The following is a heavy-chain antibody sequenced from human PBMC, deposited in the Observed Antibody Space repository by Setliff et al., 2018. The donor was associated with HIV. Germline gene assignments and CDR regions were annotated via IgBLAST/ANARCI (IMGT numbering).Heavy chain of an antibody. CDR2: IYASGNT. D-gene: IGHD4-4*01. J-gene: IGHJ5*02. CDR3: ARFSNTLNWFDP. CDR1: GGSISSSTYY. Sequence: SETLSLTCSVSGGSISSSTYYWTWIRQPAGKGLEWIGRIYASGNTNYNPSLKSRVTISVDTSKNQFSLKLNSVTAADTAVYYCARFSNTLNWFDPWGQGTLVTVSS. V-gene: IGHV4-61*02.